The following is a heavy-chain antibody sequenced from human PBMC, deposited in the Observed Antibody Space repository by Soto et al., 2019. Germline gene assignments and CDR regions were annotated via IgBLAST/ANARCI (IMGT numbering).Heavy chain of an antibody. CDR3: ARVGSSSSGPYYYYYMDV. Sequence: QVQLVQSGAEVKKPEASVKFSCKASGYTFTSYAMHWVRQAPGQRLEWMGWINAGNGNTKYSQKFQGRVTITRDTSASTAYMELSSLRSEDTAVYYCARVGSSSSGPYYYYYMDVWGKGTTVTVSS. D-gene: IGHD6-6*01. CDR1: GYTFTSYA. V-gene: IGHV1-3*01. CDR2: INAGNGNT. J-gene: IGHJ6*03.